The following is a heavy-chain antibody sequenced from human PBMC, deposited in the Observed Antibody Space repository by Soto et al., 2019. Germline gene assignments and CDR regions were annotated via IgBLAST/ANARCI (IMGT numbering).Heavy chain of an antibody. V-gene: IGHV1-18*04. J-gene: IGHJ5*02. CDR2: ISAYNGNT. Sequence: QVQLVQSGAEVKKPGASVKVSCKASGYTFTSYGISWVRQAPGQGLEWMGWISAYNGNTNYAQKLQGRVTMTTDTPTSTAYMELRSLRCDDTALYYCARGKGVVVPAAIDWFDPWGQGPLVTVSS. D-gene: IGHD2-2*01. CDR3: ARGKGVVVPAAIDWFDP. CDR1: GYTFTSYG.